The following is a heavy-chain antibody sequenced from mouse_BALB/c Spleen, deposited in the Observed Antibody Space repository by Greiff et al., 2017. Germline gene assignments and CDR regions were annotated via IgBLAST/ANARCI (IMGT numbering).Heavy chain of an antibody. CDR1: GYSFTGYF. Sequence: VQLKESGPELVKPGASVKISCKASGYSFTGYFMNWVMQSHGKSLEWIGRINPYNGDTFYNQKFKGKATLTVDKSSSTAHMELRSLASEDSAVYYCARRGEFITTATGAMDYWGQGTSVTVSS. J-gene: IGHJ4*01. CDR3: ARRGEFITTATGAMDY. V-gene: IGHV1-20*02. D-gene: IGHD1-2*01. CDR2: INPYNGDT.